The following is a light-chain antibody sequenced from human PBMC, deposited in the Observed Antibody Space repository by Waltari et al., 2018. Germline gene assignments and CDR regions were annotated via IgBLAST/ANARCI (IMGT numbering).Light chain of an antibody. CDR2: GAS. J-gene: IGKJ1*01. CDR3: QHYVRLPVT. CDR1: QSVSRS. Sequence: PGERATLSCRASQSVSRSLAWYQQKPGQAPRLLIYGASSRATGVPDRFSGSGSGTDFSLTISRLEPEDFAVYYCQHYVRLPVTFGQGTKVEIK. V-gene: IGKV3-20*01.